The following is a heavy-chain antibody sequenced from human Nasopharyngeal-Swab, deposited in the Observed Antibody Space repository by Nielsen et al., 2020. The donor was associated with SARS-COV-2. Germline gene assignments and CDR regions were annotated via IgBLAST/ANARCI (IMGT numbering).Heavy chain of an antibody. V-gene: IGHV1-46*01. J-gene: IGHJ4*02. CDR2: INPSGGST. Sequence: ASVKVSCKASGYTFTSYYMHWVRQAPGQGLEWMGIINPSGGSTSYAQKFQGRVTMTRDTSTSKVYMELSSLRSEDTAVYYCARSRYYGSSGSHWGFDYWGQGTLVTVSS. D-gene: IGHD3-22*01. CDR1: GYTFTSYY. CDR3: ARSRYYGSSGSHWGFDY.